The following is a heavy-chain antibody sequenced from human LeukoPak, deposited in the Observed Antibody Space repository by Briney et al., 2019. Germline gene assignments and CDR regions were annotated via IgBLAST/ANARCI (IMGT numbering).Heavy chain of an antibody. CDR3: AGSLDYTSGTYFNWFDP. V-gene: IGHV3-7*01. J-gene: IGHJ5*02. CDR2: IKEDGTEK. Sequence: GGSLRLSCAASGFTFSNYWMSWVRQAPGKGLEWVANIKEDGTEKNYLGSVRGGFSISKDNAKSSPHLQMSSLRAEDTAVYFCAGSLDYTSGTYFNWFDPWGQGTQVIVSS. CDR1: GFTFSNYW. D-gene: IGHD1-26*01.